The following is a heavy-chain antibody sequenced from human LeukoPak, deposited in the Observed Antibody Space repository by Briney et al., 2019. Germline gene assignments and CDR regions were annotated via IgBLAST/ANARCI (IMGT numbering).Heavy chain of an antibody. V-gene: IGHV1-69*13. D-gene: IGHD6-6*01. CDR2: IIPIFGTA. CDR1: GGTFSSYA. Sequence: ASVKVSCKASGGTFSSYAISWVRQAPGQGLEWMGRIIPIFGTANYAQKFQGRVTITADESTSTAYMELSSLRSEDTAVYYCAREDGSEYSSSSPLDYWGQGTLVTVSS. CDR3: AREDGSEYSSSSPLDY. J-gene: IGHJ4*02.